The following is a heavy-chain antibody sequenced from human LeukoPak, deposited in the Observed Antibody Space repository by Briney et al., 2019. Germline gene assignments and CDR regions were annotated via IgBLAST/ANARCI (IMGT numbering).Heavy chain of an antibody. V-gene: IGHV4-4*07. CDR3: ARDGIAAAEGIYYYYYMDV. CDR2: IYTSGST. D-gene: IGHD6-13*01. J-gene: IGHJ6*03. CDR1: GGSISSYY. Sequence: SETLSLTCTVSGGSISSYYWSWIRQPAGKGLEWIGRIYTSGSTNYNPSLKSRVTMSVDTSKNQFSLKLSSVTAADTAVYYCARDGIAAAEGIYYYYYMDVWGKGTTVTVSS.